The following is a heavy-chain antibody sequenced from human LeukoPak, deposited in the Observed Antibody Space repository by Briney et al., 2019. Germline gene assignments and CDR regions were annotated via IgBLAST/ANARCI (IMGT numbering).Heavy chain of an antibody. D-gene: IGHD3-22*01. CDR3: AKQLVSSGSYYNY. V-gene: IGHV3-30*02. Sequence: PGGSLRLSCAASGVTFSSYGMHWVRQAPGKGLEWVTFIHYDGSNKYYADSVKGRFTISRDNSKNTLYLQMNSLRAEDTAVYYCAKQLVSSGSYYNYWGQGTLVTVYS. CDR1: GVTFSSYG. CDR2: IHYDGSNK. J-gene: IGHJ4*02.